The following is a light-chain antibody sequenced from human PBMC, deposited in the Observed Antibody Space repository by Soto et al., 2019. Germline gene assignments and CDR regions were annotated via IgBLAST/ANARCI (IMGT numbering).Light chain of an antibody. CDR1: SSDVGVYNY. J-gene: IGLJ2*01. CDR3: SSYTTSSTVV. V-gene: IGLV2-14*01. CDR2: EVS. Sequence: QSVLTQPASVSGSPGQSITISCTGTSSDVGVYNYVSWYQQHPGKAPKLMIYEVSNRPSGVFDRFSGSKSGNTASLTISGLQAEDEADYYCSSYTTSSTVVFGAGTKLTVL.